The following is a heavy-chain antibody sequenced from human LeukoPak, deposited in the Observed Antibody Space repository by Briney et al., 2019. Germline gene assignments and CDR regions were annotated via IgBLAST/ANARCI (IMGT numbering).Heavy chain of an antibody. V-gene: IGHV1-69*06. CDR3: ARRSIAASLGYYYYYYMDV. D-gene: IGHD6-6*01. CDR2: IIPIFGTA. Sequence: SVKVSCKASGGTFSSYAISWVRQAPGQGLEWMGGIIPIFGTANYAQKFQGRVTITADKSTSTAYMELSSLRSEDTAVYYCARRSIAASLGYYYYYYMDVWGKGTTVTVSS. CDR1: GGTFSSYA. J-gene: IGHJ6*03.